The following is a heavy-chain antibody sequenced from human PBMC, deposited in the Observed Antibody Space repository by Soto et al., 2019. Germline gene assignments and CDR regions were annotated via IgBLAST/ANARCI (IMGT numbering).Heavy chain of an antibody. Sequence: SETLSLTCTVSGGSISSGGYYWSWIRQHPGKGLEWIGYIYYSGSTYYNPSLKSRVTISVDKSKNQFSLKLTSVTAADTAMYFCARARIAVADTADFDCWGQGTLVTVSS. CDR1: GGSISSGGYY. CDR3: ARARIAVADTADFDC. J-gene: IGHJ4*02. D-gene: IGHD6-19*01. CDR2: IYYSGST. V-gene: IGHV4-31*03.